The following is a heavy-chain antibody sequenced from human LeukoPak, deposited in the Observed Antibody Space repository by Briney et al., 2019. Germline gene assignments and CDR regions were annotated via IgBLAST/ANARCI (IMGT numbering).Heavy chain of an antibody. V-gene: IGHV3-23*01. J-gene: IGHJ5*02. CDR1: GFTFSSYA. D-gene: IGHD3-9*01. CDR3: AKGSYDILTGYYYNWFDP. CDR2: ISGSGGST. Sequence: GGSLRLSCAASGFTFSSYAMSWVRQAPGKGLEWVSAISGSGGSTYYADSVKGRFTISRDNSKNTLYLQMNSLRAEDTAVYYCAKGSYDILTGYYYNWFDPWGQGTLVTVSS.